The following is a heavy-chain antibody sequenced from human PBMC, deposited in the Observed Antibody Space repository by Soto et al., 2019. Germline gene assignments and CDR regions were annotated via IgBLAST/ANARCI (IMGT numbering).Heavy chain of an antibody. CDR1: GFTFSSYG. CDR2: IWYDGSNK. Sequence: QVQLVESGGGVVQPGRSLRLSCAASGFTFSSYGMHWVRQAPGKGLEWVAVIWYDGSNKYYADSVKGRITISRDNSKNTRYLQMNSLRAEDTAVYYCARDGFSGYEYFVYWGQGNVVTVSS. J-gene: IGHJ4*02. V-gene: IGHV3-33*01. D-gene: IGHD5-12*01. CDR3: ARDGFSGYEYFVY.